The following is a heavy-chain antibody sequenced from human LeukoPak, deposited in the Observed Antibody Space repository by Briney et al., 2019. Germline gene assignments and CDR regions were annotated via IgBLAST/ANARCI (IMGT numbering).Heavy chain of an antibody. CDR1: GFTFSSYA. D-gene: IGHD1-7*01. J-gene: IGHJ6*03. CDR3: ARDPYNGYYGDDYYYYMDV. CDR2: ISSSSSSYI. V-gene: IGHV3-21*01. Sequence: GGSLRLSCAASGFTFSSYAMNWVRQAPGKRLEWVSCISSSSSSYIYYADSVRGRFTISRDNAKNSLYLQMNSLRAEDTAVYYCARDPYNGYYGDDYYYYMDVWGKGTTVTISS.